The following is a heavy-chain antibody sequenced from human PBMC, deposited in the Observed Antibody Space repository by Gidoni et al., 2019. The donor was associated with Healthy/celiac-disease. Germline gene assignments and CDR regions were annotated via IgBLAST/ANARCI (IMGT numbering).Heavy chain of an antibody. CDR2: ISSSSSTI. V-gene: IGHV3-48*01. Sequence: EVQLVESGGGLVQPGGSLRLSCAASGFTFSRYSMNWVRQAPGKGLEWFSYISSSSSTIYYADSVKGRFTISRDNAKNSLYLQMNSLRAEDTAVYYCAREREGSGSYHDYWGQGTLVTVSS. CDR1: GFTFSRYS. D-gene: IGHD3-10*01. CDR3: AREREGSGSYHDY. J-gene: IGHJ4*02.